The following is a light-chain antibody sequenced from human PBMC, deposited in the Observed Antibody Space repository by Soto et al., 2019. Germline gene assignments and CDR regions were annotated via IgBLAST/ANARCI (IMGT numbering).Light chain of an antibody. CDR2: DGS. J-gene: IGKJ5*01. CDR1: QNLHSF. CDR3: QQRTRWPMS. Sequence: VLSLSAAALSLSPRERVTLSCRASQNLHSFLNWYQQRPGQAPRPLIYDGSKRAAGVPDRISGDGSGTDYTLTISSLEPEDFAVYYCQQRTRWPMSFGQGTRLEIK. V-gene: IGKV3-11*01.